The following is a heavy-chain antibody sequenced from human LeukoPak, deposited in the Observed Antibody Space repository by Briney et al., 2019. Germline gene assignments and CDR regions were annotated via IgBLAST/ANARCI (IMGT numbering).Heavy chain of an antibody. CDR1: GFTLSSYA. Sequence: GGSLRLSCAASGFTLSSYAMHWVRQPAGKGLEWVSAIGTAGDTFYPGSVKGRFTISRENAKKSLFLQMNSLRAEDTAVYYCARQNTPHGNFDYWGQGTLVTVSS. J-gene: IGHJ4*02. CDR2: IGTAGDT. V-gene: IGHV3-13*01. D-gene: IGHD1-26*01. CDR3: ARQNTPHGNFDY.